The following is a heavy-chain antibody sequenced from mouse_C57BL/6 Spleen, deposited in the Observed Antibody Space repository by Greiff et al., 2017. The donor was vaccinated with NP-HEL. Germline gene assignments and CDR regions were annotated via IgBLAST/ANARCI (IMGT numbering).Heavy chain of an antibody. V-gene: IGHV1-26*01. CDR1: GYTFTDYY. CDR2: INPNNGGT. J-gene: IGHJ1*03. D-gene: IGHD2-4*01. Sequence: EVQLQQSGPELVKPGASVKISCKASGYTFTDYYMNWVKQSHGKSLEWIGDINPNNGGTSYNQKFKGKATLTVDKSSSTAYMELRSLTSEDSAVYYCARGDDYDGRGFDVWGTGTTVTVSS. CDR3: ARGDDYDGRGFDV.